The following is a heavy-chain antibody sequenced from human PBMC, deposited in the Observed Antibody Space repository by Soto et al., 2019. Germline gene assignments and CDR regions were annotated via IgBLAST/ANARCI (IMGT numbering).Heavy chain of an antibody. CDR1: GFTFSGSA. Sequence: EVQLAESGGGLVQPGGSLKLSCAASGFTFSGSAMHWVRQASGKGLGWVGRIRSKANSYATAYAASVKGRFTISRDDSKNTAYLQMNSLKTEDTAVYYCTSSPGIAVAGDYWGQGTLVTVSS. CDR3: TSSPGIAVAGDY. J-gene: IGHJ4*02. CDR2: IRSKANSYAT. D-gene: IGHD6-19*01. V-gene: IGHV3-73*01.